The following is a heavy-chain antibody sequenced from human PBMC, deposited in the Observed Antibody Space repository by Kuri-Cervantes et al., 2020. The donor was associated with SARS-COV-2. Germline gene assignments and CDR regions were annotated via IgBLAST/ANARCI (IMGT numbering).Heavy chain of an antibody. D-gene: IGHD2-2*01. Sequence: SETLSLTCTVSGGSVSSGSYYWSWIRQPPGKGLEWIGYIYYSGSTNYNPSLKSRFTMSVETSKNEFSLRLSSVTAADTAVYYCARDLPGLYYAMDVWGQGTTVTVSS. CDR1: GGSVSSGSYY. CDR3: ARDLPGLYYAMDV. CDR2: IYYSGST. J-gene: IGHJ6*02. V-gene: IGHV4-61*01.